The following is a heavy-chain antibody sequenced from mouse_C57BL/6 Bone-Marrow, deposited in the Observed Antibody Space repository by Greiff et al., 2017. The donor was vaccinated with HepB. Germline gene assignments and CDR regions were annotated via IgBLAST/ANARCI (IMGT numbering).Heavy chain of an antibody. J-gene: IGHJ3*01. D-gene: IGHD2-12*01. Sequence: EVMLQQSGPELVKPGASVKISCKASGYTFTDYYMNWVKQSHGKSLEWIGDINPNNGGTSYNQKFKGKATLTVDKSSSPAYMELRSLTSEDSAVYYCARGLLSWFAYWGQGTLVTVSA. CDR2: INPNNGGT. CDR3: ARGLLSWFAY. V-gene: IGHV1-26*01. CDR1: GYTFTDYY.